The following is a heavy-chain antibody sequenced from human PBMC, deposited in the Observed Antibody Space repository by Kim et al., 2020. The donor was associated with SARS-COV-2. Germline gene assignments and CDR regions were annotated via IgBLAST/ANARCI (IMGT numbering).Heavy chain of an antibody. CDR1: GFAFNKYT. Sequence: GGSLRLSCAASGFAFNKYTMGWVRQAPGKGLEWVSHISSSGGNTYYAASVKGRFTISRDNSKNTLYLQMNSLRAEDTALYYCAKDGAVVGFPAAFDIWGQGTLVTVSS. CDR3: AKDGAVVGFPAAFDI. CDR2: ISSSGGNT. J-gene: IGHJ3*02. V-gene: IGHV3-23*01. D-gene: IGHD6-19*01.